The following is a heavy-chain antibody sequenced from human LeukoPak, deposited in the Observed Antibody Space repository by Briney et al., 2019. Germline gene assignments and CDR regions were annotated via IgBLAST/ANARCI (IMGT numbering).Heavy chain of an antibody. J-gene: IGHJ5*02. V-gene: IGHV4-59*08. CDR2: IYYIGST. D-gene: IGHD3-22*01. CDR3: ARQPETYYYDSSGYSNWFDP. CDR1: GGSIRSYY. Sequence: KTSETLSLTCTVSGGSIRSYYWSWIRQPPGKGLECIGYIYYIGSTNYNPSLKSRVTISVDTSKNQFSLKLSSVTAADTAVYYCARQPETYYYDSSGYSNWFDPWGQGTLVTVSS.